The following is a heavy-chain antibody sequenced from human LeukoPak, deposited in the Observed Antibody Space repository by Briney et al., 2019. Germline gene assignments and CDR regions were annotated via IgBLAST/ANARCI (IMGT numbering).Heavy chain of an antibody. D-gene: IGHD2-15*01. CDR2: IYYSGST. CDR3: ARYIGYCSGGSCYSFDY. CDR1: GGSVSSGSYY. J-gene: IGHJ4*02. V-gene: IGHV4-61*01. Sequence: SETLSLTCTVSGGSVSSGSYYWSWIRQPPGKGLEWIGYIYYSGSTNYNPSLKSRVTISVDTSKNQFSLKLSSVTAPDTAVYYCARYIGYCSGGSCYSFDYWGQGTLVTVSS.